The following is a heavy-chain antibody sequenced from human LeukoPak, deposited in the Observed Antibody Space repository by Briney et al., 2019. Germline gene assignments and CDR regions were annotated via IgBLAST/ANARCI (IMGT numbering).Heavy chain of an antibody. V-gene: IGHV4-39*01. Sequence: PSETLSLTCAVSGDSISSNSYYWAWIRQSPGKGLEWIGNVFYRGNTNYNPSLKSRVTISVDTSKNQFSLKLNSVTAADTAVYYCARHKAYGSGTYGPYCFDYWGQGTLVTVSS. CDR3: ARHKAYGSGTYGPYCFDY. J-gene: IGHJ4*02. CDR1: GDSISSNSYY. D-gene: IGHD3-10*01. CDR2: VFYRGNT.